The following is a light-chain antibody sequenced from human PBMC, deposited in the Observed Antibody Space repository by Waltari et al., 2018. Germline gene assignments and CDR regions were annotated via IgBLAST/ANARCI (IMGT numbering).Light chain of an antibody. CDR1: RANIGGNN. V-gene: IGLV1-47*01. Sequence: QSALTQPPSTSGTPGQRVTISCSGTRANIGGNNVFWYQQLPGSAPKLLIYRTNQRPSGGPDRFSGSKSGTSGSLAISGRRSEDEADYYCAAWDGSLSGWVFGGGTKLTVL. J-gene: IGLJ3*02. CDR3: AAWDGSLSGWV. CDR2: RTN.